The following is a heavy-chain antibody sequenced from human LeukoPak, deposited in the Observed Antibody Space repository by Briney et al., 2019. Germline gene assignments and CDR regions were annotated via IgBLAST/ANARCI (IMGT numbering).Heavy chain of an antibody. CDR1: GFTFSSYG. V-gene: IGHV3-30*18. CDR2: ISYDGSNK. D-gene: IGHD2-15*01. Sequence: GRSLRLSCAASGFTFSSYGMHWVRQAPGKGLEWVAVISYDGSNKYYADSVKGRFTISRDNSKNTLYLQMNSLRAEDTAVYYCAKIGCSGGSCHDWGQGTLVTVSS. CDR3: AKIGCSGGSCHD. J-gene: IGHJ4*02.